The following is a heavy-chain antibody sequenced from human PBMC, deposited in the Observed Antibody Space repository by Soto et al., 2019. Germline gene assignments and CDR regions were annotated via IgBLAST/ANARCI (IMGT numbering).Heavy chain of an antibody. CDR2: ISSSSSYI. V-gene: IGHV3-21*01. D-gene: IGHD3-9*01. Sequence: NPGGSLRLSCAASGFTFSSYSMNWVRQAPGKGLEWVSSISSSSSYIYYADSVKGRFTISRDNAKNSLYLQMNSLRAEDTAVYYCASYDILEPDAFDIWGQGTMVTVSS. CDR3: ASYDILEPDAFDI. J-gene: IGHJ3*02. CDR1: GFTFSSYS.